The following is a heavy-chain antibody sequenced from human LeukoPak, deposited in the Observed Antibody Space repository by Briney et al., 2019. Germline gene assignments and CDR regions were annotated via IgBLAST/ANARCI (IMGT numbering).Heavy chain of an antibody. CDR2: IKQDGSQK. V-gene: IGHV3-7*01. D-gene: IGHD6-13*01. CDR3: ARFISSSWYFDY. J-gene: IGHJ4*02. CDR1: GFTFSRYW. Sequence: QSGGSLRLSCAASGFTFSRYWMSWVRQAPGKGLEWVANIKQDGSQKSYVDSVKGRFTISGDNANNLLYLQMNSLRAEDTAVYSCARFISSSWYFDYWGQGTLVTVSS.